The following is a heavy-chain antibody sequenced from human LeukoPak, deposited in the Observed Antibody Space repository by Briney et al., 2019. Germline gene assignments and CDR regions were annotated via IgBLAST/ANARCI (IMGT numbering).Heavy chain of an antibody. D-gene: IGHD2-15*01. Sequence: GGSLRLSCAASGFTFSSYAMSWVRQAPGKGLEWVSAISGSGGSTYYAGSVKGRFTISRDNSKNTLYLQMNSLRAEDTAVYYCAKRFRRSPVVVVAATYNWFDPWGQGTLVTVSS. CDR1: GFTFSSYA. CDR2: ISGSGGST. CDR3: AKRFRRSPVVVVAATYNWFDP. J-gene: IGHJ5*02. V-gene: IGHV3-23*01.